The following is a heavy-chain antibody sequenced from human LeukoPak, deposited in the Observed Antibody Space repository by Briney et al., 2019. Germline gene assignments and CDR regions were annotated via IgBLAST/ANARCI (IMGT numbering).Heavy chain of an antibody. V-gene: IGHV4-34*01. D-gene: IGHD6-13*01. CDR2: INHSGST. Sequence: SETLSLTCAVYGGSFSGYYWSWIRQPPGKGLEWIGEINHSGSTNYNPSLKSRVTISVDTSKNQFSLKLSSVTAADTAVYYCARGKAAAGTGWFDPWGQGTLVTVSS. J-gene: IGHJ5*02. CDR3: ARGKAAAGTGWFDP. CDR1: GGSFSGYY.